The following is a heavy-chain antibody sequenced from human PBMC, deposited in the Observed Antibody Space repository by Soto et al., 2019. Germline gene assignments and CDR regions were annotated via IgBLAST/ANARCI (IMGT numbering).Heavy chain of an antibody. Sequence: QPGGSLRLSCAASGFTFSNYEMNWVRQAPGKGLEWVSYISSSGDTDYYADSVKGRFTISRDNAKTSLYLQMNSLRAEDTALYYCARSGAVAGNDYWGQGTLVTVSS. V-gene: IGHV3-48*03. CDR2: ISSSGDTD. D-gene: IGHD6-19*01. CDR3: ARSGAVAGNDY. CDR1: GFTFSNYE. J-gene: IGHJ4*02.